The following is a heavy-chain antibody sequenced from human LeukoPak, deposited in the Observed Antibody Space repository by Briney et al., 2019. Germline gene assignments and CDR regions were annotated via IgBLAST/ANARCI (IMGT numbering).Heavy chain of an antibody. J-gene: IGHJ3*02. D-gene: IGHD2-21*01. Sequence: GGSLRLSCAASGFTFSNYAMSWVRQAPGKGLEWVSAISGSGGSTYYADSVKGRFTISRDNSKNTLYLQMNSLRAEDTAVYYCAGGGGRVVVDIWGQGTMVTVSS. CDR1: GFTFSNYA. CDR2: ISGSGGST. CDR3: AGGGGRVVVDI. V-gene: IGHV3-23*01.